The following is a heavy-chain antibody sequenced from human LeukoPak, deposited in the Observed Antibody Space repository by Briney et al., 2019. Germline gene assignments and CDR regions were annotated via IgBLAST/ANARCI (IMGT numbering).Heavy chain of an antibody. V-gene: IGHV1-69*04. CDR1: GGTFSIYG. J-gene: IGHJ4*02. CDR3: AREDTAMVVCDY. Sequence: GALVKVSCKASGGTFSIYGISWVRQAPGQGLEWMGRIIPMHGITNYAQKLQGRVTITADKSTSTVYMELSSLTSEDTAIYYCAREDTAMVVCDYWGQGTLVTVSS. CDR2: IIPMHGIT. D-gene: IGHD5-18*01.